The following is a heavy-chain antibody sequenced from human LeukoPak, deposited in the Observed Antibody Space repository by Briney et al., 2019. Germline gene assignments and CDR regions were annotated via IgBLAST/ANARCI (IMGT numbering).Heavy chain of an antibody. V-gene: IGHV1-2*06. J-gene: IGHJ4*02. Sequence: ASVKVSCKASGYTFTGYYMHWVRQAPGQGLEWMGRINPNSGGTNYAQKFQGRVTMTRDTSISTVYMELSRLTSDDTAVYYCAKDYDRYNWNDGGGFDYWGQGTLVTVSS. CDR2: INPNSGGT. CDR1: GYTFTGYY. D-gene: IGHD1-1*01. CDR3: AKDYDRYNWNDGGGFDY.